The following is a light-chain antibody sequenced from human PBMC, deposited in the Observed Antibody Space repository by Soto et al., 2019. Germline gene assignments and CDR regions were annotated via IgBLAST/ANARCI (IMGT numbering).Light chain of an antibody. CDR1: ESVSSN. CDR3: QQYNSHSWT. Sequence: VMTQSPASLSVSPGERATLSCRASESVSSNLAWYQQKPGQGPRLLIYGASTRATGIPARFSGSGSGTEFTLTINSLQSEDFAVYYCQQYNSHSWTFGQGSRVEIK. J-gene: IGKJ1*01. V-gene: IGKV3-15*01. CDR2: GAS.